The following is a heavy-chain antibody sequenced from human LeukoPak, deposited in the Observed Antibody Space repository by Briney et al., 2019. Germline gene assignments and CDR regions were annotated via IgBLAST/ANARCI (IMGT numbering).Heavy chain of an antibody. CDR1: GGSISSYY. V-gene: IGHV4-59*01. J-gene: IGHJ4*02. CDR3: ARGEFWGTFDY. D-gene: IGHD3-16*01. CDR2: IYYSGST. Sequence: PSETLSLTCTVSGGSISSYYWSWIRQPPGEGLEWIGYIYYSGSTNYNPSLKSRVTISVDTSKNQFSLKLSSVTAADTAVYYCARGEFWGTFDYWGQGTLVTVSS.